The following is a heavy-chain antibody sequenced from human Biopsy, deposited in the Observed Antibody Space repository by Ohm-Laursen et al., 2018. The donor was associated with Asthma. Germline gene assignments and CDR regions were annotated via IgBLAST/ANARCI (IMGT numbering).Heavy chain of an antibody. CDR2: VSPDGHNK. Sequence: SLRLSCAASGFVLSQCGMHWVRQGPGKGLEWVALVSPDGHNKYYKDSVKGRFTISRDNSKLRLYLEINSLRVEDSAVYYCARESGQDSGGTGAFDRWGQGIMVAVSS. CDR1: GFVLSQCG. D-gene: IGHD4-23*01. CDR3: ARESGQDSGGTGAFDR. V-gene: IGHV3-30*03. J-gene: IGHJ3*02.